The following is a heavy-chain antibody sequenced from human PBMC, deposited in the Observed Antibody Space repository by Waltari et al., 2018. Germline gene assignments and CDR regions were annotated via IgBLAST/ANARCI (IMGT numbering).Heavy chain of an antibody. V-gene: IGHV4-39*07. Sequence: QLQLQESGPGLVKPSETLSLTCTVSGGSISSSSYYWGWIRQPPGKGLEWIGSIYYSGSTYYSPSRKSRVTISVDTSKNQFSLKLSSVTAADTAVYYCARALAAASYNWFDPWGQGTLVTVSS. CDR1: GGSISSSSYY. CDR3: ARALAAASYNWFDP. J-gene: IGHJ5*02. CDR2: IYYSGST. D-gene: IGHD6-13*01.